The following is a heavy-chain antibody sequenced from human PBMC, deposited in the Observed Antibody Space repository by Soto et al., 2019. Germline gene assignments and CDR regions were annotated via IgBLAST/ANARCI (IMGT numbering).Heavy chain of an antibody. D-gene: IGHD3-9*01. CDR3: ARGPRYDIMTGPRFDP. CDR1: GFTVSSSY. CDR2: IFSGGST. Sequence: LRLSCAASGFTVSSSYMSWVRQAPGKGLECVSMIFSGGSTHYTDSVKGRFTISRDNSKNTLYLQMTSLRAEDTAVYYCARGPRYDIMTGPRFDPWGQGTLVTVSS. V-gene: IGHV3-66*01. J-gene: IGHJ5*02.